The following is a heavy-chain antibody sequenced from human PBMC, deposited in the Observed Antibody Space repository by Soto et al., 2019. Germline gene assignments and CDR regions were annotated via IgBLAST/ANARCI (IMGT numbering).Heavy chain of an antibody. V-gene: IGHV6-1*01. J-gene: IGHJ6*03. Sequence: PSQTLPLTCDLSGDSASSNRAGWNWFSQTPSRGLEWLGRTYYKSKWYYTYAASVKSRITVSPDTSKNQFSLQLTSVTPEATAVYYGASVCWDDGGGHYYLYFWDRGTTVIGSS. CDR2: TYYKSKWYY. D-gene: IGHD4-17*01. CDR1: GDSASSNRAG. CDR3: ASVCWDDGGGHYYLYF.